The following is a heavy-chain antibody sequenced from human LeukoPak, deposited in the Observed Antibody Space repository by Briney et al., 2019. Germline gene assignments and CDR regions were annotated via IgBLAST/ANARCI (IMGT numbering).Heavy chain of an antibody. D-gene: IGHD6-6*01. CDR2: IYSVGST. CDR3: ATLAARRFDY. V-gene: IGHV3-66*01. J-gene: IGHJ4*02. CDR1: GFTVSGNY. Sequence: GGSLRLSCAASGFTVSGNYMRWVRQAPGKGLEWVSVIYSVGSTYYADSVKGRFTISRDSSKNTLYLQMDSLRPDDTAVYYCATLAARRFDYWGQGTLVTVSS.